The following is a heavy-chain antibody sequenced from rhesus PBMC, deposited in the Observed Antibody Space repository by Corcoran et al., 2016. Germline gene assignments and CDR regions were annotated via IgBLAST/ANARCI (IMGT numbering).Heavy chain of an antibody. CDR3: ARMSGSYFDALDF. D-gene: IGHD3-16*01. Sequence: QLQLQESGPGLVKPSETLSVTCAVSGGSISSSYWSWIRQAPGKGLEWIGYIYGSGSSTNYNPPLKSRVTLSVDTSKNQLSLKLSSVTTADTAVYYCARMSGSYFDALDFWGQGLRVTVSS. V-gene: IGHV4-169*01. J-gene: IGHJ3*01. CDR1: GGSISSSY. CDR2: IYGSGSST.